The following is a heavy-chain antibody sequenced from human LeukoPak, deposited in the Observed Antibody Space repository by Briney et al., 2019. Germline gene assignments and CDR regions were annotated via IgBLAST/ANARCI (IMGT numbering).Heavy chain of an antibody. CDR3: ARLCSGGSCYSDAFDI. D-gene: IGHD2-15*01. CDR1: GGSISSYY. CDR2: IYYSGST. V-gene: IGHV4-59*01. Sequence: SETLSLSCTVSGGSISSYYCSCIRQPPVKGQEWIGYIYYSGSTNHNPSLKSRVTISVDTSKNQFSLKLSSVTAADTAVYYCARLCSGGSCYSDAFDIWGQGTMVTVSS. J-gene: IGHJ3*02.